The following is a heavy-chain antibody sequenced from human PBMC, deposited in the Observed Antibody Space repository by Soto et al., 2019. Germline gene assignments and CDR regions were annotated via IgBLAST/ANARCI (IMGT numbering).Heavy chain of an antibody. Sequence: SETLSLTCTVSGCSISSYYWSWIRQPPGKGLEWIGYIYYSGSTNYNPSLKSRVTISVDTSKNQFSLKLSSVTAADTAVYYCARQGRSCSGGSCYGWFDPWGQGTLVTVS. J-gene: IGHJ5*02. D-gene: IGHD2-15*01. V-gene: IGHV4-59*08. CDR3: ARQGRSCSGGSCYGWFDP. CDR1: GCSISSYY. CDR2: IYYSGST.